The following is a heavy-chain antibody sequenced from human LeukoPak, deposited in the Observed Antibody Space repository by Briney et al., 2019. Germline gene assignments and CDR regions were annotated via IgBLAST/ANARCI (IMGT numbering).Heavy chain of an antibody. V-gene: IGHV4-59*01. J-gene: IGHJ2*01. D-gene: IGHD2-8*01. Sequence: SETLSLTCTVSGGSIIYWTWIRQSPGKGLEWIGVIYDHGRTEYSPSPKSRVTISLDTSKTQVSLKLRSVNAADTAVYYCARGLAGHSSGAVYSDLWGRGTLVTVSS. CDR3: ARGLAGHSSGAVYSDL. CDR1: GGSIIY. CDR2: IYDHGRT.